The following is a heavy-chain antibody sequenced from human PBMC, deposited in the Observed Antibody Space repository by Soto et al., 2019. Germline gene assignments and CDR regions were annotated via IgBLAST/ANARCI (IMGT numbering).Heavy chain of an antibody. Sequence: GASVKVSCKASGGTFSSYAISWVRQAPGQGLEWMGGIIPIFGTANYAQKFQGRVTITADKSTSTAYMEPSSLRSEDTAVYYCAKVNTYYYDSSGYYYGYYYYGMDVWGQGTTVTVSS. J-gene: IGHJ6*02. CDR1: GGTFSSYA. V-gene: IGHV1-69*06. D-gene: IGHD3-22*01. CDR3: AKVNTYYYDSSGYYYGYYYYGMDV. CDR2: IIPIFGTA.